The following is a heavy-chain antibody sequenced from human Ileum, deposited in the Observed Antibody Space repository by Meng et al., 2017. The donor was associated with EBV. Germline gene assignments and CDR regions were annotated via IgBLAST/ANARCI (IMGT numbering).Heavy chain of an antibody. CDR1: GDSISSNNW. Sequence: VQPQEAGPGLVKPSGTLSLPCAVSGDSISSNNWWSWVRQPPGKGLEWIGEIYHSGSTNYNPSFKSRVTMSVDKSKNQISLNLSSVTAADTAVYYCASGRDYAWHSWGRGTLVTVSS. J-gene: IGHJ4*02. CDR3: ASGRDYAWHS. D-gene: IGHD4-17*01. V-gene: IGHV4-4*02. CDR2: IYHSGST.